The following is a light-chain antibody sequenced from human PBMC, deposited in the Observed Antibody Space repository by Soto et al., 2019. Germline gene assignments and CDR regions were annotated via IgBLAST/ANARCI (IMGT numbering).Light chain of an antibody. CDR1: SSNIGENT. J-gene: IGLJ3*02. V-gene: IGLV1-44*01. CDR2: TDN. CDR3: AAWDDSLDGWV. Sequence: QSVLTQPPSASGTPRQRVTISCSGSSSNIGENTVNWYQQLPGTAPKVLIHTDNQRPSGVPDRFSGSKSRTSASLAISGLQSEDEADYYCAAWDDSLDGWVFGGGTKVTVL.